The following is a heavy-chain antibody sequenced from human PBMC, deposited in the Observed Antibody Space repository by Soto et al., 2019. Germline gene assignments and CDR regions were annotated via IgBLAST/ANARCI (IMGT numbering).Heavy chain of an antibody. J-gene: IGHJ5*02. V-gene: IGHV4-59*01. Sequence: QVQLQESGPGLVKSSETLSLTCTVSGASSSSYYWSWIRQPPGKGLEWIGYMNDFGRTIYNPSLDSRVTISLDTSTNQFSLKVTSVIAADTAVYYCARSFCRGAVRCNWFDPWGQGTLVTASS. CDR2: MNDFGRT. CDR3: ARSFCRGAVRCNWFDP. CDR1: GASSSSYY. D-gene: IGHD2-15*01.